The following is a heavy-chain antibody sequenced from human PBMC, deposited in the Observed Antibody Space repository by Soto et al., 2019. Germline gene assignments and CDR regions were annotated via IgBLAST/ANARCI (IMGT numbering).Heavy chain of an antibody. CDR2: IYYSGST. Sequence: SETLSLTCTVSGGSISSYYWSWIRQPPGKGLEWIGYIYYSGSTNYNPSLKSRVTISVDTSKNQFSLKLSSVTAADTAVYYCARNLGYCNSTHCYTVLDYWGQGNLVTVSS. V-gene: IGHV4-59*01. CDR1: GGSISSYY. J-gene: IGHJ4*02. D-gene: IGHD2-2*02. CDR3: ARNLGYCNSTHCYTVLDY.